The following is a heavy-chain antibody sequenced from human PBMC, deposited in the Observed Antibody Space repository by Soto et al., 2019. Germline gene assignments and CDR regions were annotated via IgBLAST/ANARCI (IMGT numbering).Heavy chain of an antibody. D-gene: IGHD3-10*01. CDR3: AHRQTTGVWFGELSDWFDP. Sequence: QITLKESGPTLVKPTQTLTLTCTFSGFSLSTSGVGVGWIRQPPGKALEWLALIYWDDDKRYRPDLKSRLTITEDTSKNQVVLTLTNMDPVDTATYYCAHRQTTGVWFGELSDWFDPWGQGTLVTVSS. V-gene: IGHV2-5*02. CDR2: IYWDDDK. J-gene: IGHJ5*02. CDR1: GFSLSTSGVG.